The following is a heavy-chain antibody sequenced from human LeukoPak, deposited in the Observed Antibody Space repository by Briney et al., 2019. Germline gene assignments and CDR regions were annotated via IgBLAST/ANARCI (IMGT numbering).Heavy chain of an antibody. CDR2: INHSGST. Sequence: SETLSLTCAVYGGSFSGYYWSWIRQPPGKGLEWIGEINHSGSTNYNPSLKSRVTISVDTSKNQFSLKLSSVTAADTAVYYCARGPHIVVVTVIFDYWGQGTLVTVSS. CDR1: GGSFSGYY. V-gene: IGHV4-34*01. J-gene: IGHJ4*02. CDR3: ARGPHIVVVTVIFDY. D-gene: IGHD2-21*02.